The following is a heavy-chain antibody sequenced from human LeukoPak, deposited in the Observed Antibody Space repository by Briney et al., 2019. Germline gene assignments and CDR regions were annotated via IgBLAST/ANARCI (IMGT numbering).Heavy chain of an antibody. D-gene: IGHD1-26*01. V-gene: IGHV3-21*01. Sequence: GGSLSLSCAASGFTFSSYNMNWVRQAPGKGLEWVSSISRSSDYIYYADSVKGRFTISRDNAKNSLYLQMNSLRAEDTAVYYCATEELSYWGQGTLVTVSS. CDR3: ATEELSY. J-gene: IGHJ4*02. CDR1: GFTFSSYN. CDR2: ISRSSDYI.